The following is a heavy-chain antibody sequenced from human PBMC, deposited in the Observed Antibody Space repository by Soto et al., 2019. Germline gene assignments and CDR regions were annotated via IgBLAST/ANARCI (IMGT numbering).Heavy chain of an antibody. CDR2: IYPGDSDT. Sequence: GGSLKISCKGSGYTFTDYWIGWVRQLPGKGLEWMGIIYPGDSDTRYSPSFQGHVTITVDKSTSTAYLQWNTLKASDTAMYYCARHISNCRYYHYALDGWGQGTTVTV. V-gene: IGHV5-51*01. J-gene: IGHJ6*02. D-gene: IGHD4-4*01. CDR3: ARHISNCRYYHYALDG. CDR1: GYTFTDYW.